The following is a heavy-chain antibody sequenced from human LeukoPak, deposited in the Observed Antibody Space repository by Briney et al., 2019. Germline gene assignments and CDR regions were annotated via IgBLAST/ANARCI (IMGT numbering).Heavy chain of an antibody. Sequence: GGSLRLSCAASGFTFSSYAMGWVRQAPGKGLEWVSGISVSGGRVNYADSVKGRFTISRDNSKNTLYMQVNSLRAEDSALYFCARALGYCSGGNCYISDHWGQGILVTVSS. V-gene: IGHV3-23*01. CDR1: GFTFSSYA. D-gene: IGHD2-15*01. CDR2: ISVSGGRV. J-gene: IGHJ4*02. CDR3: ARALGYCSGGNCYISDH.